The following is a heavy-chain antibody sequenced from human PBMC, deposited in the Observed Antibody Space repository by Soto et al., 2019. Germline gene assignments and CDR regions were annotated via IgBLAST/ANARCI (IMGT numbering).Heavy chain of an antibody. J-gene: IGHJ4*02. Sequence: ASVKVSCKASGYSFATYGFSWVRQAPGQGLECVGWISAHNGDTHYSQKFQGRVTLTTDTSTNTGYMELRSLTSDDTAVYFCATEPIYYNDGSGYYPLGHWGQGTLVTVYS. V-gene: IGHV1-18*04. D-gene: IGHD3-22*01. CDR1: GYSFATYG. CDR2: ISAHNGDT. CDR3: ATEPIYYNDGSGYYPLGH.